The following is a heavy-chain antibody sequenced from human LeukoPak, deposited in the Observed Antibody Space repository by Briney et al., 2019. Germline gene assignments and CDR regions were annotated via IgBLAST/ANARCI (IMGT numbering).Heavy chain of an antibody. V-gene: IGHV4-39*07. CDR1: GGSISSSSFY. D-gene: IGHD7-27*01. CDR3: ATRKLGNDY. CDR2: IYYSGST. Sequence: PSETLSLTCTVSGGSISSSSFYWGWIRQPPGKGLEWIGSIYYSGSTSYSPSLKSRVTMSADTSKNQFSLKLYSVTAADTAVYYCATRKLGNDYWGQGTLVTVSS. J-gene: IGHJ4*02.